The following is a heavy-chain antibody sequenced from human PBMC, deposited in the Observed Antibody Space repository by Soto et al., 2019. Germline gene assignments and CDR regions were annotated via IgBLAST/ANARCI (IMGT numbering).Heavy chain of an antibody. CDR1: GFPFSSYG. J-gene: IGHJ6*02. V-gene: IGHV3-30*03. CDR3: ADPGSTELYV. Sequence: QVRLVESGGGVVQPGRSLRLSCAASGFPFSSYGMHWVRQAPGKGLEWVAVISNDGGKQYYAASVKGRFTISRDNSKNILYLQMNNLRAEDTAVYYCADPGSTELYVWGQGTTVTVSS. D-gene: IGHD2-15*01. CDR2: ISNDGGKQ.